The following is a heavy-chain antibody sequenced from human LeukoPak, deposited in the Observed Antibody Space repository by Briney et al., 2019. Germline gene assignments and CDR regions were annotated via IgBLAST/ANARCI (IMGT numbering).Heavy chain of an antibody. V-gene: IGHV1-2*02. J-gene: IGHJ4*02. CDR1: GYTFTGYN. Sequence: AAVKVSCKASGYTFTGYNMHWGREGPGPGLEWMGWINPNSGDTNYAQKFPDRVTMTRDTSISTAFMEVSRLRFDHTARYYCARCSLSYFDYWGQGTLVTVSS. D-gene: IGHD3-10*02. CDR2: INPNSGDT. CDR3: ARCSLSYFDY.